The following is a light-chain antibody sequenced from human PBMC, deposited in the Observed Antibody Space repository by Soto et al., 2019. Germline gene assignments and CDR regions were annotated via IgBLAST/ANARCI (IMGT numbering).Light chain of an antibody. V-gene: IGLV2-23*02. CDR3: CSYAGSRTIVV. Sequence: QSVLTQPASVSGSPGQSITISCTGTSSDVGSYNLVSWYQQHPGKAPKLMIYEVSKRPSGVSNRFSGSKSGNTASLTISGLQAEDEADYYCCSYAGSRTIVVFGGGTKVSVL. CDR1: SSDVGSYNL. CDR2: EVS. J-gene: IGLJ2*01.